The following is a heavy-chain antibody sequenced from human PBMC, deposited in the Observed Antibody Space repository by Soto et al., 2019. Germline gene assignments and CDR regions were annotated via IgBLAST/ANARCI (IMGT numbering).Heavy chain of an antibody. CDR3: AKDMMGGNSDVAPFV. Sequence: GGSLRLSCAASGFTFSSYGMHWVRQAPGKGLEWVADISYDGSNKYYADSVKGRFTISRDNSKNTLYLQMNSLRAEDTAVYYCAKDMMGGNSDVAPFVWGQGTLVTVSS. V-gene: IGHV3-30*18. D-gene: IGHD2-21*02. J-gene: IGHJ4*02. CDR2: ISYDGSNK. CDR1: GFTFSSYG.